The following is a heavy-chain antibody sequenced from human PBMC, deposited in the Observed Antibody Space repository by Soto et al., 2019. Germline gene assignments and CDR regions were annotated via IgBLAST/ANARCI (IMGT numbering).Heavy chain of an antibody. CDR1: GYTFTSYA. V-gene: IGHV1-3*01. CDR3: ARVDGGNSDYYYYGMDV. D-gene: IGHD2-21*02. Sequence: ASVKVSCKASGYTFTSYAMHWVRQAPGQRLEWMGWINAGNGNTKYSQKFQGRVTITRDTSASTAYMELSSLRSEDTAVYYCARVDGGNSDYYYYGMDVWGQGTTVTVSS. J-gene: IGHJ6*02. CDR2: INAGNGNT.